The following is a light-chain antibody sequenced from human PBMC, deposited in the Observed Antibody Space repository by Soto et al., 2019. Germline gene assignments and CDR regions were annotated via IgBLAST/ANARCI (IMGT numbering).Light chain of an antibody. V-gene: IGKV1-5*03. CDR3: QQYNSYPVT. J-gene: IGKJ1*01. CDR2: KAS. Sequence: DIQMTQSPSTLSASVGDRVTITCRASQSISSWLAWYQQKPGKAPKVLIYKASSLESGVPSRFSGSGSGTEFTLTISSLQPDDFATYYCQQYNSYPVTFGQGTKVAIK. CDR1: QSISSW.